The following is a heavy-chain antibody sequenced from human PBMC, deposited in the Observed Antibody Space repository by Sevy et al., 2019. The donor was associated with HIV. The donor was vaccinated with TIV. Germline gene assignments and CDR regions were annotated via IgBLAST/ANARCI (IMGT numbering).Heavy chain of an antibody. Sequence: GGSLRLSCAASGFTFSSYGMHWVRQAPGKGLEWVALIWYDGSNKYYADSVKGRFTIPRDNSKNTLYLQMNSLRAGDTAVYYCARPGGSSSAFDYWGQGTLVTVSS. CDR2: IWYDGSNK. V-gene: IGHV3-33*08. CDR3: ARPGGSSSAFDY. J-gene: IGHJ4*02. CDR1: GFTFSSYG. D-gene: IGHD6-6*01.